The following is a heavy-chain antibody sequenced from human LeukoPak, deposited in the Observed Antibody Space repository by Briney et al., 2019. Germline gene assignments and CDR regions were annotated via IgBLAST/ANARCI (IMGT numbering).Heavy chain of an antibody. CDR1: GYTFTDYY. V-gene: IGHV1-2*02. J-gene: IGHJ4*02. CDR2: INPNSAGT. D-gene: IGHD2-2*01. Sequence: ASVKVSCKASGYTFTDYYMHWVRQAPGQGLEWMGLINPNSAGTNYAQNFQGRVTMTRDTSINTAYMELTRLRSDDTAVYYCARRYCSSTSCYYFDYWGQGTLVTVSS. CDR3: ARRYCSSTSCYYFDY.